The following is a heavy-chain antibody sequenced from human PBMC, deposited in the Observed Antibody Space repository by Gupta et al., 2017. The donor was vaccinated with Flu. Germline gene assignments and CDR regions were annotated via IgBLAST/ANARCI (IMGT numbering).Heavy chain of an antibody. D-gene: IGHD6-19*01. Sequence: EVRLVESGGGLVQPGGSLRLSCAASGFTVRSNYMSWVRQAPGKGLEWVSVIYSGGSTYNADSVKGRFTISRDNSKNTLYLQMNSLRAEDTAVYYCARGAYSSGWTIGWYFDLWGLGTLVTVSS. CDR1: GFTVRSNY. V-gene: IGHV3-66*02. CDR3: ARGAYSSGWTIGWYFDL. CDR2: IYSGGST. J-gene: IGHJ2*01.